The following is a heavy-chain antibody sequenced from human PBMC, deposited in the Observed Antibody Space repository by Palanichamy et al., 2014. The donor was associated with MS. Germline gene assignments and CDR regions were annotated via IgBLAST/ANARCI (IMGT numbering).Heavy chain of an antibody. V-gene: IGHV4-34*01. CDR2: INHFGRT. D-gene: IGHD2-21*02. J-gene: IGHJ6*02. CDR1: GESFSRYY. CDR3: ARGNDFHSGTFYRSYGMDV. Sequence: QVQLQHGGAGLLKPSQTLSLTCAVYGESFSRYYWTWIRQPPGKGLEWIGEINHFGRTKHNPSLKSRVTMSVDTSKNQFSLNLKSVTAADTAVYFCARGNDFHSGTFYRSYGMDVWGQGTTVTVSS.